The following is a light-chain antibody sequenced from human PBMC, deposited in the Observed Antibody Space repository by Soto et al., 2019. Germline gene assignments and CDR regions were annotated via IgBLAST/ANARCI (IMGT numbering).Light chain of an antibody. J-gene: IGKJ1*01. V-gene: IGKV3-15*01. CDR3: QQYNKWPRT. CDR2: DAS. Sequence: EIVMTQSPATLSVSPGERVTLSCRASQSVTNDLAWYQQKPGQVPGLLIYDASTRATGISARFSGSGSGTEFTLTINSLQSEDFAVYYCQQYNKWPRTFGQGTKVEIK. CDR1: QSVTND.